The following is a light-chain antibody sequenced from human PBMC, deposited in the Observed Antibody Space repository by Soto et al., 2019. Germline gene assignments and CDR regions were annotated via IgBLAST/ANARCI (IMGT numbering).Light chain of an antibody. V-gene: IGKV3-20*01. J-gene: IGKJ5*01. CDR3: QQFDYLIT. CDR1: QTVASNY. CDR2: GAS. Sequence: EIVLTQSPDTLSLSPGESATLSCRASQTVASNYLAWYQYKPGQAPRLLIYGASSRATGIPDRFSGSGSGTDFTLAISRLEPEDCAVYYCQQFDYLITFGQGTRLEIK.